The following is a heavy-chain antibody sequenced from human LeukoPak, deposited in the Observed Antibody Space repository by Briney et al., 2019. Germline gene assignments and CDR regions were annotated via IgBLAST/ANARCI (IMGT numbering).Heavy chain of an antibody. V-gene: IGHV1-2*02. CDR3: ARELDYYGSGSFFKI. Sequence: GGSVKVSCTASGYTFTGYSMHWVRQAPGKGLEWMGWINPNSGGTNYAQKFQGRVTITIDRSIPKASVSLSRLRSNDKPVDIFARELDYYGSGSFFKIWGQGRMVTVSS. CDR2: INPNSGGT. CDR1: GYTFTGYS. D-gene: IGHD3-10*01. J-gene: IGHJ3*02.